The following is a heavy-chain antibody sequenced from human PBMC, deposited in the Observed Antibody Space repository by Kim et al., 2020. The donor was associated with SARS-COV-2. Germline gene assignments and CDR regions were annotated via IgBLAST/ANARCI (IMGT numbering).Heavy chain of an antibody. V-gene: IGHV1-8*01. CDR3: ARGRSGYYPDY. J-gene: IGHJ4*02. Sequence: GYAQQFQGRGSMTRDAYKRTAYMELSSLRSEDTAVYYCARGRSGYYPDYWGQGTLVTVSS. D-gene: IGHD3-22*01.